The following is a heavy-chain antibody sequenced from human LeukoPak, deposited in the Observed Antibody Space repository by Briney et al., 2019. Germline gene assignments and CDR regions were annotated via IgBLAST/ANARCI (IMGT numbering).Heavy chain of an antibody. V-gene: IGHV1-18*01. CDR2: ISAYNGNT. Sequence: ASVKVSSKASGYTFTTYGISWVRQAPGQGLEWRGWISAYNGNTNYAPKPQGRVTMTTDTSTSTAYMELRSLRSDDTAVYYCARDLSSGSYPFDYWGQGTLVTVSS. CDR3: ARDLSSGSYPFDY. CDR1: GYTFTTYG. J-gene: IGHJ4*02. D-gene: IGHD1-26*01.